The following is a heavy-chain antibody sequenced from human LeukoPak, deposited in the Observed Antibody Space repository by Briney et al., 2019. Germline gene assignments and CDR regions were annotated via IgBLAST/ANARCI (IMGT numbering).Heavy chain of an antibody. D-gene: IGHD3-3*01. J-gene: IGHJ5*02. Sequence: ASVKVSCKASGYTFTSYYMHWVRQAPGQGLEWMGIINPSGGSTSYAQKFQGRVTMTRDMSTSTVYMELSSLRFEDTAVYYCAREVGFLERSNWFDPWGQGTLVTVSS. CDR2: INPSGGST. CDR3: AREVGFLERSNWFDP. V-gene: IGHV1-46*01. CDR1: GYTFTSYY.